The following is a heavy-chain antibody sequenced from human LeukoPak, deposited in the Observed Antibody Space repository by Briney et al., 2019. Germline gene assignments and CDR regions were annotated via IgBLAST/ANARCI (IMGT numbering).Heavy chain of an antibody. CDR2: INPNSGGT. CDR1: GYTFTGYY. Sequence: ASVKVSCKASGYTFTGYYMHWVRQAPGQGLEWMGWINPNSGGTNYAQKFQGRVTMTRDTSISTAYMELRSLRSDDTAVYYCARDQLGAFDIWGQGTMVTVSS. V-gene: IGHV1-2*02. D-gene: IGHD6-13*01. J-gene: IGHJ3*02. CDR3: ARDQLGAFDI.